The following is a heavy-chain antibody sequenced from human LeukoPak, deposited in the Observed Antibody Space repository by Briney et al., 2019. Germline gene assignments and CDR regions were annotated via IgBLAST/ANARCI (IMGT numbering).Heavy chain of an antibody. Sequence: SETLSLTCTVSGGSVSSGSYYWSWIRQPPGKGLEWIGYIYYSGSTNYNPSLKSRVTISVDTSKNQFSLKLSSVTAADTAVYYCARMTTVTTGLGYWGQGTLVTVSS. CDR3: ARMTTVTTGLGY. D-gene: IGHD4-17*01. CDR2: IYYSGST. CDR1: GGSVSSGSYY. J-gene: IGHJ4*02. V-gene: IGHV4-61*01.